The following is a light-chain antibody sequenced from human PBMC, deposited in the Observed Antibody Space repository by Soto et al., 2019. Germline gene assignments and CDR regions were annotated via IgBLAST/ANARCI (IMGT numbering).Light chain of an antibody. J-gene: IGKJ4*01. Sequence: EIVLTQSPGTLSLSPGERATLSCRASQSVSSSYLAWYQQKPGQAPRLVIYGASSRATGIPDRFSGSGSGTDFTLTISRLEPEDFAVYSCQQYDSSPLTFGGGTKVEIK. CDR1: QSVSSSY. CDR3: QQYDSSPLT. CDR2: GAS. V-gene: IGKV3-20*01.